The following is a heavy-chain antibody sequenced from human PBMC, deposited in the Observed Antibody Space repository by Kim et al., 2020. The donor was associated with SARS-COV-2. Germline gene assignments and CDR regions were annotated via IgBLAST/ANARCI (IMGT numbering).Heavy chain of an antibody. V-gene: IGHV3-73*01. CDR1: GFTFSGSA. CDR3: TLHGEGGYCSGGSCYSSYYYGMDV. J-gene: IGHJ6*02. D-gene: IGHD2-15*01. Sequence: GGSLRLSCAASGFTFSGSAMHWVRQASGKGLEWVGRIRSKANSYATAYAASVKGRFTISRDDSKNTAYLQMNSLKTEDTAVYYCTLHGEGGYCSGGSCYSSYYYGMDVWGQGTTVTVSS. CDR2: IRSKANSYAT.